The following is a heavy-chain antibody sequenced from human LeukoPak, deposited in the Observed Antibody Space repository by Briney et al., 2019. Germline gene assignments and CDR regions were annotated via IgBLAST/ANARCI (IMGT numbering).Heavy chain of an antibody. CDR1: GFKFSGYW. V-gene: IGHV3-7*01. J-gene: IGHJ4*02. Sequence: GGSLRLSCAASGFKFSGYWMSWVRQAPGKGLEWVANIKQDGSEKYYVDSVKGRFTFSRDNARNSLYLQMNSLRADDTAVYYCARIRGVLGGIKHYFDYWGQGALVTVSS. CDR3: ARIRGVLGGIKHYFDY. CDR2: IKQDGSEK. D-gene: IGHD2-8*02.